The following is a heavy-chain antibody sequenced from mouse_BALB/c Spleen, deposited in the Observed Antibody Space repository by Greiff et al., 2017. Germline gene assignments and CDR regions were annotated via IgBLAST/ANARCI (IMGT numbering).Heavy chain of an antibody. Sequence: EVKLVESGGGLVQPGGSMKLSCVASGFTFSNYWMNWVRQSPEKGLEWVAEIRLKSNNYATHYAESVKGRFTISRDDSKSSVYLQMNNLRAEDTGIYYCTKVITTGYWYFDVWGAGTTVTVSS. CDR3: TKVITTGYWYFDV. CDR2: IRLKSNNYAT. CDR1: GFTFSNYW. D-gene: IGHD2-4*01. J-gene: IGHJ1*01. V-gene: IGHV6-6*02.